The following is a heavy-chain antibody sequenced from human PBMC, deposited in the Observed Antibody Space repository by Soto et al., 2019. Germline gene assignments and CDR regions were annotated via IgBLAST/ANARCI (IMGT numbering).Heavy chain of an antibody. CDR2: IKGDGSST. V-gene: IGHV3-74*01. CDR3: ARGIRNHYGVDV. Sequence: GSLRLSCAASGFTFSTYWMHWVRQAPGTGLEWVSRIKGDGSSTSYADSVKGRFTISRDNAKNTLYLQMNSLGAEDTAVYWCARGIRNHYGVDVRRQATTVSVSS. CDR1: GFTFSTYW. J-gene: IGHJ6*02. D-gene: IGHD1-1*01.